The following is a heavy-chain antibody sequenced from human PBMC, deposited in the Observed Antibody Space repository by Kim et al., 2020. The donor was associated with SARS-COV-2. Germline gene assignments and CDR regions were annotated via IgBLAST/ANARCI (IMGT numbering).Heavy chain of an antibody. CDR3: ARGNKNSYDL. J-gene: IGHJ4*02. V-gene: IGHV3-7*01. Sequence: YAQSVKGRFTISRENAETSLYLQMNTLRAEETAVYYCARGNKNSYDLWGQGSLVTVSS. D-gene: IGHD3-22*01.